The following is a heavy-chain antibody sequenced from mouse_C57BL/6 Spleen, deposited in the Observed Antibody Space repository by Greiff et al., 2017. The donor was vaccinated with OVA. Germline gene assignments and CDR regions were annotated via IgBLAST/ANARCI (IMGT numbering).Heavy chain of an antibody. V-gene: IGHV1-15*01. CDR3: TRWVSNYEGVFDY. Sequence: QVQLQQSGAELVRPGASVTLSCKASGYTFTDYEMHWVKQTPVHGLELIGAIDPETGGTAYNQKFKGKAILTADKSSSTAYMELRSLTSEDSAVYYCTRWVSNYEGVFDYWGQGTTLTVSS. CDR1: GYTFTDYE. J-gene: IGHJ2*01. D-gene: IGHD2-5*01. CDR2: IDPETGGT.